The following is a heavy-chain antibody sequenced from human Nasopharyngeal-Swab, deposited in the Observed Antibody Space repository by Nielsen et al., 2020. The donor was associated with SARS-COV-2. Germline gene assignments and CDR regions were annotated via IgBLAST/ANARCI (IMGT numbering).Heavy chain of an antibody. CDR3: ARGTYSSGWYTNNFYYGMDV. V-gene: IGHV6-1*01. J-gene: IGHJ6*02. Sequence: SQTLSLTCAISGDSVSSNSDAWNWIRQSPSRGLEWLGRTYYRSKWYSDYPVSVKSRITINPDTSKNQFSLQLNSVTPEDTAVYYCARGTYSSGWYTNNFYYGMDVWGQGTTVTVSS. CDR2: TYYRSKWYS. D-gene: IGHD6-19*01. CDR1: GDSVSSNSDA.